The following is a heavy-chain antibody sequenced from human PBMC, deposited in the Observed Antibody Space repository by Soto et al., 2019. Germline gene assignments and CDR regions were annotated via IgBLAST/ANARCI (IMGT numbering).Heavy chain of an antibody. V-gene: IGHV3-53*01. J-gene: IGHJ4*02. CDR1: GFTFSSYA. CDR2: TYTGGYT. D-gene: IGHD1-7*01. CDR3: AREVSGTSFDS. Sequence: GGSLRLSCAASGFTFSSYAMSWVRQAPGKGLEWVSVTYTGGYTYYADSVKGRFTISRDISKNTLYLQMNSLRAEDTAVYFCAREVSGTSFDSWGPGTLVTVSS.